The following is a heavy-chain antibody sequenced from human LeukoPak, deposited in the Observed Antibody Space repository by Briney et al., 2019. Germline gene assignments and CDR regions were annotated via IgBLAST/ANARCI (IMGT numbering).Heavy chain of an antibody. J-gene: IGHJ4*02. D-gene: IGHD6-19*01. V-gene: IGHV1-69*02. Sequence: ASVTVSCKASGGTFSGYTINWLRQAPGQGLEWMGRLIPSLSVTNYARKFQGRVSITAVISTSTAYLDLSSLKSEDTAVYYRARGTEQWLSSFDSWGQGTLVTVSS. CDR3: ARGTEQWLSSFDS. CDR2: LIPSLSVT. CDR1: GGTFSGYT.